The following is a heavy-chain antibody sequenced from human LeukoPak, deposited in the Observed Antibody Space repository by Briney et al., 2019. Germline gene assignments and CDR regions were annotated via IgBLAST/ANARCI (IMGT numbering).Heavy chain of an antibody. V-gene: IGHV3-30-3*01. D-gene: IGHD5-18*01. CDR2: ISYDGSNK. Sequence: AGGSLRLSCAASGFTFSSYAMHWVRQAPGKGLEWVAVISYDGSNKYYADSVKGRFTISRDNSKNTLYLQMNSLRAEDTAVYYCARENIGCSYGETTDDYWGQGTLVTVSS. CDR3: ARENIGCSYGETTDDY. CDR1: GFTFSSYA. J-gene: IGHJ4*02.